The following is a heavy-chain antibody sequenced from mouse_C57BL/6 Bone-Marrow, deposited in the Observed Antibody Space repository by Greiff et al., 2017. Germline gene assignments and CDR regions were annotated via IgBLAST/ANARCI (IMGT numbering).Heavy chain of an antibody. CDR1: GFNIKNTY. CDR2: IDPANGNT. Sequence: EVQLQESVAELVRPGASVKLSCTASGFNIKNTYMHWVKQRPEQGLEWIGRIDPANGNTKYAPKFQGKATITADTSSNTAYLQLSSLTSEDTAIYYCANYYGSIYYAMDYWGQGTSVTVSS. CDR3: ANYYGSIYYAMDY. V-gene: IGHV14-3*01. J-gene: IGHJ4*01. D-gene: IGHD1-1*01.